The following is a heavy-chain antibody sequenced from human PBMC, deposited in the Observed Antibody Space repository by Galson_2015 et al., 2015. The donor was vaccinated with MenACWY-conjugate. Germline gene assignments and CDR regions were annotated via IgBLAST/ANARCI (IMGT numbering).Heavy chain of an antibody. CDR1: GFTVNTNY. V-gene: IGHV3-53*01. D-gene: IGHD2-2*01. CDR3: ARAGSENCRTTNCLSLGAKFSYYYYMDV. CDR2: IYSGGST. J-gene: IGHJ6*03. Sequence: SLRLSCAASGFTVNTNYMTWVRQAPGKGLEWVSIIYSGGSTYYLDSVRGRFTISRDNSKNTLYLQMDSLRADDTAVYYCARAGSENCRTTNCLSLGAKFSYYYYMDVWGKGTTVTVSS.